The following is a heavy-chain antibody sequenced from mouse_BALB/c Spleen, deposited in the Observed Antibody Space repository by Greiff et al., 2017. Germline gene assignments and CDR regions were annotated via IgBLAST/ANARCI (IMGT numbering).Heavy chain of an antibody. Sequence: EVKLVESGGGLVKPGGSLKLSCAASGFTFSDYYMYWVRQTPEKRLEWVATISDGGSYTYYPDSVKGRFTISRDNAKNNLYLQMSSLKSEDTAMYYCARGGYGNYGFGAMDYWGQGTSVTVSS. D-gene: IGHD2-1*01. V-gene: IGHV5-4*02. CDR2: ISDGGSYT. J-gene: IGHJ4*01. CDR3: ARGGYGNYGFGAMDY. CDR1: GFTFSDYY.